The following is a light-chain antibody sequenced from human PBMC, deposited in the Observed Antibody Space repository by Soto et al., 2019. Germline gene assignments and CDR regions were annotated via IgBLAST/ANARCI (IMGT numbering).Light chain of an antibody. CDR3: LLTDRGARV. J-gene: IGLJ1*01. CDR1: TGSVTSGHY. CDR2: DTS. V-gene: IGLV7-46*01. Sequence: QAVVTQEPSLTVSPGGTVTLTCGSSTGSVTSGHYPYWFQQNPGQAPRTLIYDTSNKPSLTPALFSCSPLGGKAALTLWGEEHEDAAEYYCLLTDRGARVFGTGTKLTVL.